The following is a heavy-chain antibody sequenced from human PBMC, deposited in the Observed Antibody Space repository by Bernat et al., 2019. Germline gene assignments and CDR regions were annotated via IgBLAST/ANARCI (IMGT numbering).Heavy chain of an antibody. CDR3: AKTRGSYDSSGYYYGGGFDY. D-gene: IGHD3-22*01. V-gene: IGHV3-30*18. Sequence: QVQLVESGGGVVQPGRSLRLSCAASGFTFSSYGMHWVRQAPGKGLEWVAVISYDGSNKYYADSVKGRFTISRDNSKNTLYLQMNSLRAEDTAVYYCAKTRGSYDSSGYYYGGGFDYWGQGTLVTVSS. CDR2: ISYDGSNK. CDR1: GFTFSSYG. J-gene: IGHJ4*02.